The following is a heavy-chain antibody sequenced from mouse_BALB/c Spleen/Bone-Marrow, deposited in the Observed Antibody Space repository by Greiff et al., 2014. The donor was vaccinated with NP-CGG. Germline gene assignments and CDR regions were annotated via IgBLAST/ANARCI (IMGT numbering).Heavy chain of an antibody. CDR3: ARTYRPYALDY. D-gene: IGHD2-14*01. V-gene: IGHV5-4*02. CDR1: GFIFSDYY. J-gene: IGHJ4*01. Sequence: EVNLVESGGGLVKPGGSLKLSCAASGFIFSDYYMYWVRQTPEKRLEWVATISDGGSYTSYPDSVKGRFTVSRDNAKNNLYLQMSSLKSEDTAFYYCARTYRPYALDYWGQGSSVTVSS. CDR2: ISDGGSYT.